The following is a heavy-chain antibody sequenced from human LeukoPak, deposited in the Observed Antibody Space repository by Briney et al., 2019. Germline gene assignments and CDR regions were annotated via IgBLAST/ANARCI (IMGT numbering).Heavy chain of an antibody. Sequence: KSSETLSLTCTVSGGSISSYYWSWIRQPPGKGLEWIGYIYYSGSTNYNPSLKSRVTISVDTSKNQFSLKLSSVTAADTAVYYCARDSRDAFDIWGQGTMVTVSS. CDR2: IYYSGST. CDR1: GGSISSYY. CDR3: ARDSRDAFDI. J-gene: IGHJ3*02. V-gene: IGHV4-59*01.